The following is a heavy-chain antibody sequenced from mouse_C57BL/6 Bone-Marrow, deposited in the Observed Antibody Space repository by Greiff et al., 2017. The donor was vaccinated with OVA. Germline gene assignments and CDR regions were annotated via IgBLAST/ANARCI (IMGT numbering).Heavy chain of an antibody. CDR1: GYAFSSSW. CDR2: IYPGDGDT. J-gene: IGHJ4*01. D-gene: IGHD2-14*01. CDR3: ARYRIHYAMDY. Sequence: QVQLQQSGPELVKPGASVKISCKASGYAFSSSWMNWVKQRPGKGLEWIGRIYPGDGDTNYNGKFKGKATLTADKSSSTAYMQLSSLTSEDSAVYFCARYRIHYAMDYWGQGTSVTVSS. V-gene: IGHV1-82*01.